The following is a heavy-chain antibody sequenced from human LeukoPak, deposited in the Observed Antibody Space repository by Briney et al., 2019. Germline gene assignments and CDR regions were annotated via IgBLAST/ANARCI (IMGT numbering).Heavy chain of an antibody. CDR2: INPNSGGT. Sequence: GASVKVSCTASGYTFTGYYMHWVRQAPGQGLEWMGWINPNSGGTNYAQKFQGRVTMTRDTSISTAYMELSRLRSDDTAVYYCARDLIVVVTASLGYWGQGTLVTVSS. CDR3: ARDLIVVVTASLGY. J-gene: IGHJ4*02. CDR1: GYTFTGYY. V-gene: IGHV1-2*02. D-gene: IGHD2-21*02.